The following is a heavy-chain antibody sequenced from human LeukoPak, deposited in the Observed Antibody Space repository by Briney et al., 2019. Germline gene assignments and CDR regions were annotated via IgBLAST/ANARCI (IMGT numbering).Heavy chain of an antibody. D-gene: IGHD3-22*01. Sequence: GDSLKISCQTSGYIFTDYWIGWVRQVPGKGLEWMGIIYPDDSDTRYSPSFQGQVTISADKSTSTAYLQWSSLKASDTAMYYCARGAPIFYYCKSWGQGTLVSVSA. CDR2: IYPDDSDT. V-gene: IGHV5-51*01. CDR3: ARGAPIFYYCKS. J-gene: IGHJ5*02. CDR1: GYIFTDYW.